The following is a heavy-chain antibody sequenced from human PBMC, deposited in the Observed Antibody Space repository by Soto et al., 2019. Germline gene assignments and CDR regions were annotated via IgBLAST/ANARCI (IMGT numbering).Heavy chain of an antibody. Sequence: SVKVSCKASGGTFSSYTISWVRQAPGQGLEWMGRIIPILGIANYAQKFQGRVTITADKSTSTAYMELSSLRSEDTAVYYCARGSSSSLYYYYYMDVWGKGTTVTVSS. J-gene: IGHJ6*03. CDR3: ARGSSSSLYYYYYMDV. CDR2: IIPILGIA. D-gene: IGHD6-6*01. V-gene: IGHV1-69*02. CDR1: GGTFSSYT.